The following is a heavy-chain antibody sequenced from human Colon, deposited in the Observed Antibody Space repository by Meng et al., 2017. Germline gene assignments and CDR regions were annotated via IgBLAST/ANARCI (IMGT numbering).Heavy chain of an antibody. Sequence: ASVKVSRKASGYTLTSYYIHWVRQAPGQGLEYMGIIRPSSGDTRYAQKFQGRVTMTRDTSTSTVYMELSSLRSEDTAVYYCAREPPETYYLDYWGQGTLVTVSS. V-gene: IGHV1-46*01. D-gene: IGHD1-14*01. CDR1: GYTLTSYY. CDR3: AREPPETYYLDY. CDR2: IRPSSGDT. J-gene: IGHJ4*02.